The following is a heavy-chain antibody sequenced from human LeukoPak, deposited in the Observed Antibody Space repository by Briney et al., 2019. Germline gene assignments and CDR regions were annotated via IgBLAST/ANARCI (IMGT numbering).Heavy chain of an antibody. J-gene: IGHJ6*02. D-gene: IGHD2-2*01. Sequence: SETLSLTCAVYDGSFSGYYWSWIRQPPGKGLEWIGEINHSGSTNYNPSLKSRVTISVDASKNQFSLKLRSVTAADTAVYYCARVGDCSSTSCYPRIVGYYYYGMDVWGQGTTVTVSS. CDR3: ARVGDCSSTSCYPRIVGYYYYGMDV. V-gene: IGHV4-34*01. CDR1: DGSFSGYY. CDR2: INHSGST.